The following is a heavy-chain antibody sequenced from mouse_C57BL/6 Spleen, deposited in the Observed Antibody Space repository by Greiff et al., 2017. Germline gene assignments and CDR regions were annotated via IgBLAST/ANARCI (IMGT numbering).Heavy chain of an antibody. CDR1: GYAFSSYW. D-gene: IGHD1-1*01. Sequence: QVQLQQSGAELVKPGASVKISCKASGYAFSSYWMNWVQQRPGKGLEWIGQIYPGDGDTNYNGKFTGQATLTADKSSSTAYMQLSSLTSEDSAVYFCAGITTVVARYFEVWGTETTDTVSS. V-gene: IGHV1-80*01. CDR3: AGITTVVARYFEV. CDR2: IYPGDGDT. J-gene: IGHJ1*03.